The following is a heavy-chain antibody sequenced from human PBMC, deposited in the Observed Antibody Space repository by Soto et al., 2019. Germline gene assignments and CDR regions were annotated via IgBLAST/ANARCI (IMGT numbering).Heavy chain of an antibody. J-gene: IGHJ4*02. D-gene: IGHD2-2*01. Sequence: PSETLSLTCTVSGGSISSSSYYWGWIRQPPGKGLEWIGSIYYSGSTYYNPSLKSRVTISVDTSKNQFSLKLGSVTAADTAVYYCARGIVVVPAAIHPLEYWGQGTLVTVSS. CDR2: IYYSGST. CDR1: GGSISSSSYY. V-gene: IGHV4-39*01. CDR3: ARGIVVVPAAIHPLEY.